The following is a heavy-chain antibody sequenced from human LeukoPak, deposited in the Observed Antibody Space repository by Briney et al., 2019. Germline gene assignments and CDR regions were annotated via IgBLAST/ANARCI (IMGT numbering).Heavy chain of an antibody. CDR2: INHSGST. CDR1: GGSFSGFH. V-gene: IGHV4-34*01. D-gene: IGHD5-24*01. CDR3: ARGRDDYNFAY. J-gene: IGHJ4*02. Sequence: SETLSLTCAVYGGSFSGFHWTWIRQPPGKGLEWIGEINHSGSTNYNPSLRSRVTISVDTSKNQFSLKLFSVTPADTAVYYCARGRDDYNFAYWGQGTLVTVSS.